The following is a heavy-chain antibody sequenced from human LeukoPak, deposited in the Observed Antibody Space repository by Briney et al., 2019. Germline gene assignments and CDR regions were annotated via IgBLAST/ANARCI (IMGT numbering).Heavy chain of an antibody. CDR1: GFTFDAYA. V-gene: IGHV3-43*02. D-gene: IGHD6-19*01. CDR2: ISADGGST. Sequence: PGGSLRLSCAASGFTFDAYAMHWVRQPPGKGLQWISLISADGGSTYYADSVKGRFTISRDNSKNTLYLQMSSLRAEDTAVYYCVKNGIYSSGWYGGYFDYWGQGTLVTVSS. J-gene: IGHJ4*02. CDR3: VKNGIYSSGWYGGYFDY.